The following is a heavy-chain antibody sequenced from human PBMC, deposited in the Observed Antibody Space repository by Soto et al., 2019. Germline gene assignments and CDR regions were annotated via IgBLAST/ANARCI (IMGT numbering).Heavy chain of an antibody. J-gene: IGHJ2*01. Sequence: EVQLLESGGGLVQPGGSLRLSCAASGFTFSSYAMSWVRQAPGKGLEWVSAISGSGGSTYYADSVKGRFTISRDNSKNVLXXQRNSLRAEDTAVYYCAKDPRDFGYDSSGLGYFDLWGRGTLVTVSS. CDR1: GFTFSSYA. CDR2: ISGSGGST. D-gene: IGHD3-22*01. V-gene: IGHV3-23*01. CDR3: AKDPRDFGYDSSGLGYFDL.